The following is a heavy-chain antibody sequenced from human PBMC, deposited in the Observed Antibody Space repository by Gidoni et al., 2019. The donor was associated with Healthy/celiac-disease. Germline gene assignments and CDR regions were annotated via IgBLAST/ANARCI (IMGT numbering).Heavy chain of an antibody. CDR3: AKVPHRGIAAAGGVFDY. CDR1: GFTFSSYA. V-gene: IGHV3-23*01. D-gene: IGHD6-13*01. Sequence: EVQLLESGGGLVQPWGSLRLSCAASGFTFSSYAMSWVRQAPGKGLEWVSAISGSGGSTYYADSVKGRFTISRDNSKNTLYLQMNSLRAEDTAVYYCAKVPHRGIAAAGGVFDYWGQGTLVTVSS. J-gene: IGHJ4*02. CDR2: ISGSGGST.